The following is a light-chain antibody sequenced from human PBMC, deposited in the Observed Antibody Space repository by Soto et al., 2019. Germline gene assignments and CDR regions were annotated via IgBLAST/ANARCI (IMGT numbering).Light chain of an antibody. CDR1: QDINSY. CDR3: QQLHVYPST. J-gene: IGKJ4*01. V-gene: IGKV1-9*01. Sequence: IQLTQSPSSLSASVGDRVTITCRASQDINSYLAWYQQKPGKAPNLMIYAGTSLQSGVPSRFSGSGSGTEFTLPISRLQPEDFATYYCQQLHVYPSTFGGGTKVE. CDR2: AGT.